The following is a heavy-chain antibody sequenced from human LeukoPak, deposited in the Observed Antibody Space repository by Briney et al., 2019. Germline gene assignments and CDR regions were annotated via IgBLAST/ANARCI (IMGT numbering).Heavy chain of an antibody. CDR3: ARVLRDGYNFDYFDY. Sequence: SVKVSCKASGYTFTNNFMHWVRQAPGQGLEWMGGIIPIFGTANYAQKFQGRVTITADKSTSTAYMELSSLRSEDTAVYYCARVLRDGYNFDYFDYWGQGTLVTVSS. V-gene: IGHV1-69*06. J-gene: IGHJ4*02. CDR2: IIPIFGTA. CDR1: GYTFTNNF. D-gene: IGHD5-24*01.